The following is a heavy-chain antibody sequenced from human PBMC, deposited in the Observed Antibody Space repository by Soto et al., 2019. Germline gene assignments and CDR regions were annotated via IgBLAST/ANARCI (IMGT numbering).Heavy chain of an antibody. J-gene: IGHJ4*02. V-gene: IGHV1-18*01. Sequence: QVQLVQSGAEVKKPGASVKVSCKASGYTFTSYGFSWVRQAPGQGLEWMGWISTYNGNTNYAQKLQGRVTMTTDTSTSTAYMELRGLRSDDTAVYYCASFRIPRYCISTSCYEAYFDYWGQGTLVTVSS. D-gene: IGHD2-2*01. CDR2: ISTYNGNT. CDR3: ASFRIPRYCISTSCYEAYFDY. CDR1: GYTFTSYG.